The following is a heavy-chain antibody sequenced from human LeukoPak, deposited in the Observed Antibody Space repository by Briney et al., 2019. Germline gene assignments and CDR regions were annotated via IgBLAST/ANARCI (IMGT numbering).Heavy chain of an antibody. CDR3: ARVELAPYYYYMDV. CDR1: GFTFSTYT. Sequence: GGSLRLSCATSGFTFSTYTMNWVRQAPGKGLEWVSHISSSGSTIWYADSVKGRFTISRDNAKNSLYLQMNSLRAEDTAVYYCARVELAPYYYYMDVWGKGTTVTVSS. CDR2: ISSSGSTI. J-gene: IGHJ6*03. V-gene: IGHV3-48*03. D-gene: IGHD1-7*01.